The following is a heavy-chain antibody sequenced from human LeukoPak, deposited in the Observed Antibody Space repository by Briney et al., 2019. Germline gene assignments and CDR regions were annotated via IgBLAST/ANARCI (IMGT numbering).Heavy chain of an antibody. CDR1: GGSISSGYYY. J-gene: IGHJ4*02. V-gene: IGHV4-39*01. CDR2: IYYSGST. CDR3: ARRGYSDTWRHSPFDY. D-gene: IGHD5-12*01. Sequence: SETLSLTCTVSGGSISSGYYYWGWIRQPPGKGLEWIGSIYYSGSTYYNPSLKSRVTIYEDTSKNQFSLKLSSVTAADTAVYYCARRGYSDTWRHSPFDYWGQGTLVTVSS.